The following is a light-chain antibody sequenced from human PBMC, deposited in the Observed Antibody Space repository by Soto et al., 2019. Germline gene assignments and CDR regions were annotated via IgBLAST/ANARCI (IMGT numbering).Light chain of an antibody. J-gene: IGKJ2*01. CDR2: GAS. Sequence: EIALTQSPGTLDLSPGERATLSCRASQSVSSSYLGWYQQKSGQAPRLVIYGASSRATGIPDRFSGRGSGTDFTLTISRLEPEDFAVYYCQQYGSSPPYTFGQWTKLEIK. V-gene: IGKV3-20*01. CDR1: QSVSSSY. CDR3: QQYGSSPPYT.